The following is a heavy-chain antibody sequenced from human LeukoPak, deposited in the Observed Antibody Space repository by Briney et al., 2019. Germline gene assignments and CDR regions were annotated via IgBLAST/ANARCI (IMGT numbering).Heavy chain of an antibody. CDR3: AKDQSRYFDWLLAREQQNHFDY. Sequence: GGSLRLSCAASGFTFSSYGMHWVRQAPGKGLEWVAVISYDGSNKYYADSVKGRFTISRDNSKNTLYLQMNSLRSEDTAVYYCAKDQSRYFDWLLAREQQNHFDYWGQGTLVTVSS. CDR2: ISYDGSNK. CDR1: GFTFSSYG. D-gene: IGHD3-9*01. J-gene: IGHJ4*02. V-gene: IGHV3-30*18.